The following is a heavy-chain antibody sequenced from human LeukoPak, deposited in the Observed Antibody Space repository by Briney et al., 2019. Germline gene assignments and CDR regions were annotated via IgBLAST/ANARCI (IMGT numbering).Heavy chain of an antibody. CDR1: GFTLSTNA. CDR2: ISGSGAST. Sequence: GGSLRLSCLTSGFTLSTNAMSWVRQAPGKGLEWISGISGSGASTYYADSVKGRFTISRDDSRNTLYLQMNSLRGDDTAVYYCARDAARYGSGWYYDFWGQGTLVTVSS. J-gene: IGHJ4*02. CDR3: ARDAARYGSGWYYDF. D-gene: IGHD6-19*01. V-gene: IGHV3-23*01.